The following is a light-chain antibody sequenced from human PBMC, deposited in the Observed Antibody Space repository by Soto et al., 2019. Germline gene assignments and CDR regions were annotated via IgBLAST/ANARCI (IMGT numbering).Light chain of an antibody. CDR2: GGS. J-gene: IGKJ3*01. V-gene: IGKV3-20*01. CDR3: QHYGSSVFT. Sequence: EIVLTQSPGTLSLSPGGRAALSCRASQSISADYLDWYQQKPGQAPRLLIYGGSSRATGIPDRFSGSGSGTDFTLTISRLAPEDVAVYYCQHYGSSVFTFGPGTKVDIK. CDR1: QSISADY.